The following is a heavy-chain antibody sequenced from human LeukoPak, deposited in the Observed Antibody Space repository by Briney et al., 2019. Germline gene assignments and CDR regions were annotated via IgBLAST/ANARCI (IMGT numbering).Heavy chain of an antibody. D-gene: IGHD6-19*01. V-gene: IGHV1-18*01. CDR3: ARSKDGQWLAAYDY. J-gene: IGHJ4*02. CDR1: GYTFTSYG. Sequence: ASVKVSCKASGYTFTSYGISWVRQAPGQGLEWMGWISAYNGNTSYAQKLQGRVTMTTDTSTSTAYMELRSLRSDDTAVYYCARSKDGQWLAAYDYWGQGTLVTVSS. CDR2: ISAYNGNT.